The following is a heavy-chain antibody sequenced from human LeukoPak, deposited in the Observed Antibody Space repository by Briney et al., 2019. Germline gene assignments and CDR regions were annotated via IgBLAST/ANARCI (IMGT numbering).Heavy chain of an antibody. J-gene: IGHJ1*01. Sequence: GGSLRLSCAASGFTFSSYCMNWVRQAPGKGLEWVSSISSSSSYIYYADSVKGRFTISRDNAKNSLYLQMNSLRAEDTAVYYCARSRIAAAGEYFQHWGQGTLVTVSS. D-gene: IGHD6-13*01. V-gene: IGHV3-21*01. CDR1: GFTFSSYC. CDR2: ISSSSSYI. CDR3: ARSRIAAAGEYFQH.